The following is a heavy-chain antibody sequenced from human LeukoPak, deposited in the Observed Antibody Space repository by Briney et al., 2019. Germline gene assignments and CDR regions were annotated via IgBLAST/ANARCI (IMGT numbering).Heavy chain of an antibody. V-gene: IGHV4-31*03. J-gene: IGHJ4*02. Sequence: SETLSLTCTVSGGSISSGGYYWSWIRQHPGKGLEWIGNIYYSGSTYYNPSLKSRVTISVDTSKNQFSLKLSSVTAADTAVYYCARDSNGSGSSTGYFDYWGQGTLVTVSS. CDR1: GGSISSGGYY. CDR3: ARDSNGSGSSTGYFDY. D-gene: IGHD3-10*01. CDR2: IYYSGST.